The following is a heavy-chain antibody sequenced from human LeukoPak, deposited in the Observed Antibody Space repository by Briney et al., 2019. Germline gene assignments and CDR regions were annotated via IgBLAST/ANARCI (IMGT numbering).Heavy chain of an antibody. CDR1: GFTFSSYE. J-gene: IGHJ1*01. D-gene: IGHD3-22*01. CDR2: ISSSGYTI. CDR3: ARAPYYYDSSGYFQH. V-gene: IGHV3-48*03. Sequence: PGGSLRLSCAASGFTFSSYEMNWVRQAPGKGLEWVSYISSSGYTIHYADSVKGRFTIFRDNTKNSLYLQMNSLRAEDTAVYFCARAPYYYDSSGYFQHWGQGTLVTVSS.